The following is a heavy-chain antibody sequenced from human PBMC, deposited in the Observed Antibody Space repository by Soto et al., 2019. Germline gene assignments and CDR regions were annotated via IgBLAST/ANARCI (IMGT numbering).Heavy chain of an antibody. V-gene: IGHV4-59*08. Sequence: PSETLSLTCSVSAGSISIDYWSWIRQPPGKGLEWIGNIYNSGSTKYNPSLKSRVTISVDTSKNQFSLKLSSVTAADTAVYYCARHRSDSGYDLGFHSWGQGTLVT. D-gene: IGHD5-12*01. CDR2: IYNSGST. CDR3: ARHRSDSGYDLGFHS. J-gene: IGHJ4*02. CDR1: AGSISIDY.